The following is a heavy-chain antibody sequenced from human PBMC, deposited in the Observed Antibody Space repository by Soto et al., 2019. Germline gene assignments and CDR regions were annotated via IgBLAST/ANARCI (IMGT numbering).Heavy chain of an antibody. Sequence: SETLSLTCTVSGGSISSGDYYWSWIRQPPGKGLEWIGYIYYSGSTYHNPSLKSRVTISVDTSKNQFSLKLSSVTAADTAVYYCARGDSVVPAATRFDYWGQGTLVTVSS. CDR1: GGSISSGDYY. CDR3: ARGDSVVPAATRFDY. CDR2: IYYSGST. V-gene: IGHV4-30-4*01. D-gene: IGHD2-2*01. J-gene: IGHJ4*02.